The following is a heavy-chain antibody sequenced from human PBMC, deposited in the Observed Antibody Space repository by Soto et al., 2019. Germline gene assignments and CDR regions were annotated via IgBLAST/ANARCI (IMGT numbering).Heavy chain of an antibody. D-gene: IGHD6-6*01. Sequence: ASVKVSCKASGYTLTSYDINWVRQATGQGLEWMGWMNPNSGNTGYAQKFQGRVTMTRNTSISTAYMELSSLRSEDTALYYCARGLEYSSSYDAFDIWGQGTMVTVSS. CDR3: ARGLEYSSSYDAFDI. CDR2: MNPNSGNT. J-gene: IGHJ3*02. V-gene: IGHV1-8*01. CDR1: GYTLTSYD.